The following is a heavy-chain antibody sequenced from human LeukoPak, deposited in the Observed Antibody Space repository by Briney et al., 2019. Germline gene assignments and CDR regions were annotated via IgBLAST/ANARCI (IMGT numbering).Heavy chain of an antibody. CDR2: FDPEDGET. D-gene: IGHD3-3*01. Sequence: ASVKVSCKVSGYTLTELSMHWVRQAPGKGLEWMGGFDPEDGETIYAQKFQGRVTMTEDTSTDTAYMELSSLRAEDTAVYYCAKVPSQFLEWLPYFDYWGQGTLVTVSS. J-gene: IGHJ4*02. CDR1: GYTLTELS. CDR3: AKVPSQFLEWLPYFDY. V-gene: IGHV1-24*01.